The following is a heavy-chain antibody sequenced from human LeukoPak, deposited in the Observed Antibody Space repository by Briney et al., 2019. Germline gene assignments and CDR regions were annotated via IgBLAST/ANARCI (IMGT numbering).Heavy chain of an antibody. J-gene: IGHJ4*02. D-gene: IGHD3-3*01. Sequence: PSETLSLTCTVSGGSISSYDWSWIRQPPGKELEWIGYIYYSGSTNYNPSLKSRVTISVDTSKNQFSLKLSSVTAAATAVYYCARDRGWSGYYSDWGQGTLVTVSS. CDR3: ARDRGWSGYYSD. V-gene: IGHV4-59*01. CDR2: IYYSGST. CDR1: GGSISSYD.